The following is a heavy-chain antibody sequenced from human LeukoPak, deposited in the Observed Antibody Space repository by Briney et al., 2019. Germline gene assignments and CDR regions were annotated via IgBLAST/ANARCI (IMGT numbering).Heavy chain of an antibody. CDR1: GYRFTSYW. D-gene: IGHD6-25*01. CDR2: IHPGEYER. CDR3: ARRTDSGWKWFDP. Sequence: GESLKISCKASGYRFTSYWIGWVRQMPGKGLEWMGVIHPGEYERRYSPSFEGQVTISADRSISTAYMQWSSPKASDTAMYYCARRTDSGWKWFDPWGQGTLVTVSS. V-gene: IGHV5-51*01. J-gene: IGHJ5*02.